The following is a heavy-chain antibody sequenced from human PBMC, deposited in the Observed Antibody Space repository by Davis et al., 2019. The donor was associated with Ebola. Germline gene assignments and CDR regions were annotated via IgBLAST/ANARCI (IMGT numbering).Heavy chain of an antibody. CDR3: ARVVVVPAAMRGYYYYYGMDV. V-gene: IGHV3-33*01. CDR2: IWYDGSNK. D-gene: IGHD2-2*01. CDR1: GFTFSSYG. Sequence: GGSLRLSCAASGFTFSSYGMHWVRQAPGKGLEWVAVIWYDGSNKYYADSVKGRFTISRDNSKNTLYLQMNSLRAEDTAVYYCARVVVVPAAMRGYYYYYGMDVWGKGTTVTVSS. J-gene: IGHJ6*04.